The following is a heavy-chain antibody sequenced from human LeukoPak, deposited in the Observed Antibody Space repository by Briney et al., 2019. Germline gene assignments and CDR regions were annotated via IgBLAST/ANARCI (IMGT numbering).Heavy chain of an antibody. CDR2: IRHDGSNK. Sequence: GGSLRLSCAASGFTFSSYGMHRVRQAPGKGLEWVAFIRHDGSNKYYADSVKGRFTISRDNSKNTLYLQMNSLRAEDTAVYYCAKDPRDFDYWGQGTLVTVSS. CDR1: GFTFSSYG. V-gene: IGHV3-30*02. CDR3: AKDPRDFDY. J-gene: IGHJ4*02.